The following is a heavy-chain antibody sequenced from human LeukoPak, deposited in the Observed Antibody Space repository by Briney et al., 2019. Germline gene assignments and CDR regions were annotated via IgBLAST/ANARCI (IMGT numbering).Heavy chain of an antibody. J-gene: IGHJ4*02. CDR1: GGSFSGYY. CDR3: ARHRNYDFWSGYQSSIDY. V-gene: IGHV4-34*01. D-gene: IGHD3-3*01. Sequence: SETLSLTCAVYGGSFSGYYWSWIRQPPGKGLEWIGEINHSGSTNYNPSLKSRVTISVDTSKNQFSLKLSSVTAADTAVYYCARHRNYDFWSGYQSSIDYWGQGTLVTVSS. CDR2: INHSGST.